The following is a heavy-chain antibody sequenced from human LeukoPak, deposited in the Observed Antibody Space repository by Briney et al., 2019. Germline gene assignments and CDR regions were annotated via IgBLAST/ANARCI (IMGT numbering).Heavy chain of an antibody. Sequence: GGSLRLSCAASGFTFDHYGLTWVRQAPGKGLEWLSGINWNGDTTIYADSVKGRLTISRDNAKSSLYLQMDSLRDEDTALYYCARRSSSGSGFDYWGQGTLVTVSS. D-gene: IGHD6-6*01. CDR1: GFTFDHYG. CDR3: ARRSSSGSGFDY. V-gene: IGHV3-20*04. CDR2: INWNGDTT. J-gene: IGHJ4*02.